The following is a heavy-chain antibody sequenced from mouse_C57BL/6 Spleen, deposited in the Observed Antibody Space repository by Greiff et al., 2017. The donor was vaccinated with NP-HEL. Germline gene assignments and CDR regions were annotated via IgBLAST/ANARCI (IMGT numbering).Heavy chain of an antibody. CDR3: ATGSRSKENYFDD. J-gene: IGHJ2*01. CDR1: GYTFTSYT. Sequence: QVQLKESGAELARPGASVKMSCKASGYTFTSYTMHWVKQRPGQGLEWIGYINPSSGYTNYNKQFKDKATLTADKSSCTTYMQLSSLTAEDSAVYYCATGSRSKENYFDDWGQGTTLTVSS. CDR2: INPSSGYT. D-gene: IGHD1-1*01. V-gene: IGHV1-4*01.